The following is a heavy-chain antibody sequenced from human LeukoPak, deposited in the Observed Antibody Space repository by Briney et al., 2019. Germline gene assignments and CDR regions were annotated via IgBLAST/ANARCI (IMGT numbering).Heavy chain of an antibody. CDR2: TYYSGST. D-gene: IGHD4-17*01. CDR1: GGSISSYY. Sequence: SETLSLTCTVSGGSISSYYWSWIRQPPGKGLEWIGYTYYSGSTNCNPSLKGRVTISVDTSKNQFSLKLSSVTAADTAVYYCARDYYGDFYFDYWGQGTLVTVSS. V-gene: IGHV4-59*01. CDR3: ARDYYGDFYFDY. J-gene: IGHJ4*02.